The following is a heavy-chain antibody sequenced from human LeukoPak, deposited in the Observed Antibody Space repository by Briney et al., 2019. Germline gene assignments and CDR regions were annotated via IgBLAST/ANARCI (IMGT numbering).Heavy chain of an antibody. CDR2: IYYSGST. CDR1: GGSISSYY. CDR3: AREVTYFDY. D-gene: IGHD2-21*02. V-gene: IGHV4-59*01. J-gene: IGHJ4*02. Sequence: PSETLSLTCTVSGGSISSYYWSWIRQPPGKGLEWIGYIYYSGSTNYNPSLKSRVTISVDTSKNQFSLKLSSVTAADTVVYYCAREVTYFDYWGQGTLVTVSS.